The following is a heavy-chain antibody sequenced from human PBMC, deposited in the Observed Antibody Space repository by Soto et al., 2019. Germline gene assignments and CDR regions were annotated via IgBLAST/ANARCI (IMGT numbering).Heavy chain of an antibody. CDR1: GGSISSSKW. V-gene: IGHV4-4*02. J-gene: IGHJ4*02. D-gene: IGHD4-17*01. CDR3: ATTTVVNHRDFDY. CDR2: IYTGGST. Sequence: QVQLQESGPGLVKPSGTLSLTCAVSGGSISSSKWWSWVRQPPGKGLEWIGEIYTGGSTNYNPSLKTRVTISVDQSKNHSSLKLTSVTAADTAVYYCATTTVVNHRDFDYWGQGTLVTVSS.